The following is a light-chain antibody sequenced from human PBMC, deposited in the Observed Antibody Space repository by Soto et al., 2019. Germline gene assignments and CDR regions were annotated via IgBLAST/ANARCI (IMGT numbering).Light chain of an antibody. CDR1: QRVSST. V-gene: IGKV3-11*01. CDR3: QQRSNWPPT. Sequence: VLTQCTVTLPLPPGNRPTLSCRASQRVSSTLAWYHQKPGQSPRFLIYDASNRATGIPARFSGSGSGTDFTLTISSLEPEDFAVYYCQQRSNWPPTFGQGTRLEI. CDR2: DAS. J-gene: IGKJ5*01.